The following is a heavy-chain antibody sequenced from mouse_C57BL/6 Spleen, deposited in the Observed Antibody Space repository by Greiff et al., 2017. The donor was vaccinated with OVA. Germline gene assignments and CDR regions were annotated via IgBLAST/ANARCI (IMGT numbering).Heavy chain of an antibody. J-gene: IGHJ2*01. CDR2: IAPSDSYT. CDR3: ARRDSSGYYFDY. Sequence: QVQLQQPGAELVMPGASVKLSCKASGYTFTSYWMHWVKQRPGQGLEWIGEIAPSDSYTNYNQKFKGKSTLTVDKSSSTAYMQLSSLTSEDSAGYYCARRDSSGYYFDYWGQGTTLTVSS. V-gene: IGHV1-69*01. D-gene: IGHD3-2*02. CDR1: GYTFTSYW.